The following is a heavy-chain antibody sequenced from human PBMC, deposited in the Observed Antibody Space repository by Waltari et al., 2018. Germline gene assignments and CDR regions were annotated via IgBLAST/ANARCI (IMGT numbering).Heavy chain of an antibody. J-gene: IGHJ6*03. CDR3: ARGLYPGGVYYYYYYMDV. CDR2: MNPNSGNT. V-gene: IGHV1-8*03. D-gene: IGHD3-16*02. CDR1: GYTFTSYD. Sequence: QVQLVQSGAEVKKPGASVKVSCKASGYTFTSYDINWVRPATGQGLEWMGWMNPNSGNTGYAQKFQGRVTITRNTSISTAYMELSSLRSEDTAVYYCARGLYPGGVYYYYYYMDVWGKGTTVTVSS.